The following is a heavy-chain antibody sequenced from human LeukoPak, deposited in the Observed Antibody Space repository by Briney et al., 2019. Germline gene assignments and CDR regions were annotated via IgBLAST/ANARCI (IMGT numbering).Heavy chain of an antibody. V-gene: IGHV1-69*01. Sequence: SVRVSCKASGGTFSSYAISWVRQAPGQGLEWMGGIIPIFGTANYAQKFQGRVTITADESTSTAYMELSSLRSEDTAVYYCARGNTIFGVVIGNNWFDPWGQGTLVTVSS. D-gene: IGHD3-3*01. CDR1: GGTFSSYA. CDR2: IIPIFGTA. CDR3: ARGNTIFGVVIGNNWFDP. J-gene: IGHJ5*02.